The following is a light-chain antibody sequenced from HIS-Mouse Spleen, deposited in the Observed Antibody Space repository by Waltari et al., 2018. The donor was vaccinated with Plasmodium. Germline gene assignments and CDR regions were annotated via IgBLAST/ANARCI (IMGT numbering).Light chain of an antibody. V-gene: IGLV2-23*01. CDR2: EGS. J-gene: IGLJ1*01. CDR1: SSDVGSYNL. Sequence: QSALTQPASVSGSPGQSITISCTGTSSDVGSYNLVSWYQQHPGKAPQPMIYEGSKRAAGVSNRFSGSKAGNTASLTISGLQAEDEADYYCCSYAGSSTYVFGTGTKVTVL. CDR3: CSYAGSSTYV.